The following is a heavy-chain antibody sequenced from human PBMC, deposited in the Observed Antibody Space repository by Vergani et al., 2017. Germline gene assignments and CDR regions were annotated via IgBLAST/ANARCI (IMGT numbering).Heavy chain of an antibody. D-gene: IGHD5-18*01. V-gene: IGHV1-18*01. CDR3: EGGIQLYEN. CDR2: ISAYNGNT. J-gene: IGHJ4*02. CDR1: GYTFTRYG. Sequence: QVQLVQSGAEVKKPGASVKVSCKASGYTFTRYGISGVRQAPGQGLEWRGWISAYNGNTNYAQKLQGRVTMTTDTSTSTAYREMGSLRSDDTAVYYCEGGIQLYENWGQGTLVTVSS.